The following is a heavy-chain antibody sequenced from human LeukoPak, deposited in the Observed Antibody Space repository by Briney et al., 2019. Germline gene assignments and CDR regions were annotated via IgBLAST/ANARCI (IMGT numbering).Heavy chain of an antibody. CDR2: IIPIFGTA. CDR3: ASSTGVGVVYYFDY. D-gene: IGHD3-3*01. Sequence: SVKVSCKTSGGTFSSYAISWVRQAPGQGLEWMGGIIPIFGTANYAQKFQGRVTITTDESTSTAYMELSSLRSEDTAVYYCASSTGVGVVYYFDYWGQGTLVTVSS. V-gene: IGHV1-69*05. J-gene: IGHJ4*02. CDR1: GGTFSSYA.